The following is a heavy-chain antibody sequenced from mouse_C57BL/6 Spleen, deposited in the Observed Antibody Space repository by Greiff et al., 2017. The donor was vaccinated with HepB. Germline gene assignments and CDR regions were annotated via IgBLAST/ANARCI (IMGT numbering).Heavy chain of an antibody. D-gene: IGHD1-1*01. V-gene: IGHV1-53*01. J-gene: IGHJ3*01. Sequence: VQLQQPGTELVKPGASVKLSCKASGYTFTSYWMHWVKQRPGQGLEWIGNINPSNGGTNYNEKFKSKATLTVDKSSSTAYMQLRSLTSEDSAVYYYSRGYYYGSSPAWFAYWGQGTLVTVSA. CDR3: SRGYYYGSSPAWFAY. CDR1: GYTFTSYW. CDR2: INPSNGGT.